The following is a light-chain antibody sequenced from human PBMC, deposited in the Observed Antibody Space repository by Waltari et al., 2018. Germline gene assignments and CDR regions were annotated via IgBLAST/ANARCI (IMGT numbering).Light chain of an antibody. V-gene: IGKV1-39*01. CDR2: AAS. J-gene: IGKJ4*01. Sequence: DVQLTQSPSSLSASVGDRVTITCRASQSISDYLNWYQVKPGKAPSLLIYAASSLQSGVPSRFSGRGSGTDFTLTISSLQPEDFASYYCQQSYSTLALTFGGGTKVE. CDR3: QQSYSTLALT. CDR1: QSISDY.